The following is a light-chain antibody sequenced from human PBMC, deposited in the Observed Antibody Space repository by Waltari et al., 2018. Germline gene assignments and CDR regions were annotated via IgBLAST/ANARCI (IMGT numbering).Light chain of an antibody. CDR1: ALPRQY. CDR3: QSADSSDTYV. J-gene: IGLJ1*01. Sequence: SYELTQPPSVSVSPGQTARITCSGDALPRQYAYWYQQKAGQAPVLVIYKDTERPSGIPGRFSGSSSGTTVTLTISGVQTEDEADYYCQSADSSDTYVFGSGTRVTVL. V-gene: IGLV3-25*03. CDR2: KDT.